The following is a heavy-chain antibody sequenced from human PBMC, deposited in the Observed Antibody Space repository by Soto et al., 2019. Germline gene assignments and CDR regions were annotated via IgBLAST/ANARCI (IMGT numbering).Heavy chain of an antibody. CDR1: GFTFSTYP. D-gene: IGHD6-13*01. Sequence: SLRLSCSASGFTFSTYPMHCVRQAPGKGMEYVSAISSNGGSTYYADSVKGRVTITADESARTSYMELRSLKSQDTAVYYCVRDSGAKPSSSWGQGTLATDSS. CDR3: VRDSGAKPSSS. CDR2: ISSNGGST. J-gene: IGHJ4*02. V-gene: IGHV3-64D*06.